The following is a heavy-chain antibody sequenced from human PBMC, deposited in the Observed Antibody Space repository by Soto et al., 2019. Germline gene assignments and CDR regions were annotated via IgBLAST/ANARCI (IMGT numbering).Heavy chain of an antibody. D-gene: IGHD1-20*01. Sequence: ASVKVSCKASGYTFTSYGISCVRQAPGQGLEWMGWISAYNGNTNYAQKLQGRVTMTTDTSTSTAYMELRSLRSDDTAVYYCAITSTLGNYFDYWGQGTLVTVSS. V-gene: IGHV1-18*04. CDR3: AITSTLGNYFDY. CDR1: GYTFTSYG. J-gene: IGHJ4*02. CDR2: ISAYNGNT.